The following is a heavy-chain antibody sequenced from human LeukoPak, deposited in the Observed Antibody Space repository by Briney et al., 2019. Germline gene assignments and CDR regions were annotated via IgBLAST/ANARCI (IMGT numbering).Heavy chain of an antibody. V-gene: IGHV3-23*01. Sequence: GSLRLSCSACGYSFNNYDTSWIRQAPVKGLTWVTLVSPAYGRTYYADSVKGRFTISRDNAKNSLYLQMNSLRVEDTAFYYCAKDNRRHYTSGPNPDSLHWGQGALVTVSS. CDR2: VSPAYGRT. J-gene: IGHJ4*02. CDR1: GYSFNNYD. CDR3: AKDNRRHYTSGPNPDSLH. D-gene: IGHD6-19*01.